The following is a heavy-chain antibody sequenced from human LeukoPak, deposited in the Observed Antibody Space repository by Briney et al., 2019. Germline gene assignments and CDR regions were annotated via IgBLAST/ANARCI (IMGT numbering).Heavy chain of an antibody. J-gene: IGHJ3*02. CDR3: ARGYCSSTSCYVSGDAFDI. CDR1: GGSISSSSYY. D-gene: IGHD2-2*01. Sequence: SETLSLTCTVSGGSISSSSYYWGWIRQPPGKGLEWIANFYYSRNTYYNPSLKSRVTISVDTSKNQFSLKLSSVTAADTAVYYCARGYCSSTSCYVSGDAFDIWGQGTMVTVSS. CDR2: FYYSRNT. V-gene: IGHV4-39*07.